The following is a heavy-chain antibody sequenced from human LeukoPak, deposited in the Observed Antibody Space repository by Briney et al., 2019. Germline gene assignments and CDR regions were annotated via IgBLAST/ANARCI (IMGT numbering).Heavy chain of an antibody. D-gene: IGHD2-15*01. CDR2: INSDGSST. Sequence: GGSLRLSCAASGFTFSSYWMHWVRQAPGKGLVWVSRINSDGSSTSYADPVKGRFTISRDNAKNTLYLQMNSLRAEDTAVYYCARVCLSGGSCYYAFDIWGQGTMVTVSS. V-gene: IGHV3-74*01. CDR3: ARVCLSGGSCYYAFDI. CDR1: GFTFSSYW. J-gene: IGHJ3*02.